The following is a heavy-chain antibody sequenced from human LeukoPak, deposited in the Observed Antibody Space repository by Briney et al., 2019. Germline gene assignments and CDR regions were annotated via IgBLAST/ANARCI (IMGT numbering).Heavy chain of an antibody. V-gene: IGHV3-7*01. Sequence: GGSLRLSCAASGFTFSSYWMSWVRQAPGKGLEWVANIKQDGSEKYYVDSVKGRFTISRDNSKNTLYLQMNSLRAEDTAVYYCAEEVAAAGGAFDYWGEGTLVTVSS. D-gene: IGHD6-13*01. CDR3: AEEVAAAGGAFDY. CDR2: IKQDGSEK. CDR1: GFTFSSYW. J-gene: IGHJ4*02.